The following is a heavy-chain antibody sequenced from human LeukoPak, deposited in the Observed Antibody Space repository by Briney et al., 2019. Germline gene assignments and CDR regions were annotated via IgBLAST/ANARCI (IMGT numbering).Heavy chain of an antibody. D-gene: IGHD3-22*01. J-gene: IGHJ4*02. CDR1: GFTFSSYG. CDR3: AKEYYYDSSGSYFDY. Sequence: PGGSLRLSCAASGFTFSSYGMHWVRQAPGKGLEWVAVISYDGSNKYYADSVKGRFTISRDNSKNTLYLQMNSLRAEDTAVYYCAKEYYYDSSGSYFDYRGQGTLVTVSS. CDR2: ISYDGSNK. V-gene: IGHV3-30*18.